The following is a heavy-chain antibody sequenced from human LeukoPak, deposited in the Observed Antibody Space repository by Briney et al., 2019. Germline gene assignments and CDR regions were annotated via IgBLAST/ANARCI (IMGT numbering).Heavy chain of an antibody. Sequence: GGSLRLSCAASGFTFSSYAMSWVRQAPGKGLEWVSAISGSGGSTYYADSVKGRFTISRDNSKNTLYLQMNSLRAEDTAVYYCAKVGRDCSGGSCYSSRPLNYWGQGTLVTVSS. CDR3: AKVGRDCSGGSCYSSRPLNY. V-gene: IGHV3-23*01. CDR2: ISGSGGST. D-gene: IGHD2-15*01. J-gene: IGHJ4*02. CDR1: GFTFSSYA.